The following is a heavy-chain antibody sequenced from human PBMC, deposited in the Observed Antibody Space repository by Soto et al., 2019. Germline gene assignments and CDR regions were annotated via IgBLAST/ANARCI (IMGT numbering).Heavy chain of an antibody. D-gene: IGHD3-3*01. V-gene: IGHV4-59*08. Sequence: PSETLSLTCTVSGGSIRNNDLSWIRQPPGKGLEWVGYIYYTGTSKYNPSLKSRVTISVDSSKNQFSLKLDSVTAADTAVYYCARLGGYYQAFDNWGQGTLVTVSS. CDR3: ARLGGYYQAFDN. CDR1: GGSIRNND. J-gene: IGHJ4*02. CDR2: IYYTGTS.